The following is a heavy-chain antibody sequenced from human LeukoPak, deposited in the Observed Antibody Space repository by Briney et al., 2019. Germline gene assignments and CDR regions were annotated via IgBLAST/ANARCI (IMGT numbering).Heavy chain of an antibody. J-gene: IGHJ4*02. CDR2: INPNSGGT. CDR3: ARDDCGGDCYQYSRGEFDY. V-gene: IGHV1-2*02. CDR1: GYTFTSYG. D-gene: IGHD2-21*02. Sequence: VASVKVSCKASGYTFTSYGISWVRQAPGQGLEWMGWINPNSGGTNYAQKFQGRVTMTRDTSISTAYMGLSRLRSDDTAVYYCARDDCGGDCYQYSRGEFDYWGQGTLVTVSS.